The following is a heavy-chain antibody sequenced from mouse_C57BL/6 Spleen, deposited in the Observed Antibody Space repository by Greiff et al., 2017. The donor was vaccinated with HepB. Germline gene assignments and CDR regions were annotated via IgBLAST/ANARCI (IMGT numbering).Heavy chain of an antibody. CDR2: INPNKGGT. D-gene: IGHD2-1*01. V-gene: IGHV1-26*01. J-gene: IGHJ4*01. CDR1: GYPFTNYY. Sequence: VQLQQSGPELVKPGPSLKISCKASGYPFTNYYMNWVKQSHGKSLEWIGDINPNKGGTSYNQKFKGKATLTVDKSSSTAYMELRSLTSEDSAVYYCARGGNYVGYAMDYWGQGTSVTVSS. CDR3: ARGGNYVGYAMDY.